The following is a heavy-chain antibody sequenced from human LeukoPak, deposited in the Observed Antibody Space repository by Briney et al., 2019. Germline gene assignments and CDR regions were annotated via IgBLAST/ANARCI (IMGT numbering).Heavy chain of an antibody. CDR3: ARGLFLSGYLDAFDI. CDR2: ISDTGATK. J-gene: IGHJ3*02. CDR1: GSSFSTYS. D-gene: IGHD3-22*01. Sequence: GGSLRLSCAASGSSFSTYSMSWVRQAPGKGLEWVSVISDTGATKFYADSVKGRFTISRDNLKNVLYLQMNSLKVEDTALYYCARGLFLSGYLDAFDIWGQGTVVTVSS. V-gene: IGHV3-23*01.